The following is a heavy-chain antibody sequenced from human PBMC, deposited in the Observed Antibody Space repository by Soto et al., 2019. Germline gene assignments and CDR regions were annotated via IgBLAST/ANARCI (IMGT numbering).Heavy chain of an antibody. D-gene: IGHD1-1*01. V-gene: IGHV3-21*01. CDR2: ISSSSSYI. CDR1: GFTFSSYS. J-gene: IGHJ6*02. CDR3: ARDHLGIGLLEHTTYYYYGMDV. Sequence: EVQLVESGGGLVKPGGSLRLSCAASGFTFSSYSMNGVRQAPGKGLEWVSSISSSSSYIYYADSVKGRFTISRDNAKNSLYLQMNSLRAEDTAVYYCARDHLGIGLLEHTTYYYYGMDVWGQGTTVTVSS.